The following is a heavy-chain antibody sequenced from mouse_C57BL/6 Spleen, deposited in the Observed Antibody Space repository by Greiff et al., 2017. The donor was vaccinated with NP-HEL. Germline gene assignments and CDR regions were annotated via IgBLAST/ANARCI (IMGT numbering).Heavy chain of an antibody. J-gene: IGHJ1*03. Sequence: QVQLQQSGAELVKPGASVKLSCKASGYTFTSYWMHWVKQRPGQGLEWIGMIHPNSGSTNYNEKFKSKATLTVDKSSSTAYMQLSSLTSEDSAVDYCSRSGYGNWYFDVWGTGTTVTVSS. V-gene: IGHV1-64*01. CDR1: GYTFTSYW. CDR2: IHPNSGST. CDR3: SRSGYGNWYFDV. D-gene: IGHD2-10*02.